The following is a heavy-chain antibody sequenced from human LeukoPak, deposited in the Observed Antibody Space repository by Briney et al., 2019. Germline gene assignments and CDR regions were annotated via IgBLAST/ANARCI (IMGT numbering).Heavy chain of an antibody. V-gene: IGHV1-18*01. CDR2: ISAYNGNT. D-gene: IGHD2-2*01. CDR3: ARDFTTSAMVALDY. Sequence: ASVKVSCEASGYTFSSYGISWVRQAPGQGLEWMGWISAYNGNTNYAQNLQGRVTMTTDTSTTTAYMELRSLRSDDTAVYYCARDFTTSAMVALDYWGQGTLVTVSS. J-gene: IGHJ4*02. CDR1: GYTFSSYG.